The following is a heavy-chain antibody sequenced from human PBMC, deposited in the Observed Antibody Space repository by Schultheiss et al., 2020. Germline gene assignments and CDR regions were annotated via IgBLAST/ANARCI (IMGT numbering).Heavy chain of an antibody. V-gene: IGHV4-61*10. D-gene: IGHD2/OR15-2a*01. CDR2: INHSGST. CDR3: ARGNIRTEVYYYGMDV. CDR1: GGSISSGSYY. Sequence: SETLSLTCTVSGGSISSGSYYWSWIRQPAGKGLEWIGEINHSGSTYYNPSLKSRVTISIDTSKNQFSLKLSSVTAADTAVYYCARGNIRTEVYYYGMDVWGQGTTVTVSS. J-gene: IGHJ6*02.